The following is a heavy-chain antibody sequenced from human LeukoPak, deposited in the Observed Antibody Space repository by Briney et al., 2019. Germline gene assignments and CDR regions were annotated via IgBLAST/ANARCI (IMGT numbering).Heavy chain of an antibody. CDR1: GGTFSSYA. CDR3: ATSRYYDFWSGYYRGLDY. J-gene: IGHJ4*02. D-gene: IGHD3-3*01. Sequence: SVKVSCKASGGTFSSYAISWVRQAPGQGLEWMGGIIPIFGTANYAQKFQGRVTITADESTSTAYMELSSLRSEDTAVYYCATSRYYDFWSGYYRGLDYWGQGTLVTVSS. CDR2: IIPIFGTA. V-gene: IGHV1-69*13.